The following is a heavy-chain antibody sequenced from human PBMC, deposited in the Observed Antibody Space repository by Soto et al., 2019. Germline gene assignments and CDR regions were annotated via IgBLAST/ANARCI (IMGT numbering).Heavy chain of an antibody. CDR1: GDSVSSNSAA. CDR3: ARGKVWDDILTGYYPYYYYYGMDV. CDR2: TYYRSKWYN. J-gene: IGHJ6*02. Sequence: QVQLQQSGPGLVKPSQTLSLTCAISGDSVSSNSAAWNWIRQSPSRGLEWLGRTYYRSKWYNDYALSVKSRIPINPDTSKNQFSLKLTSVAPEDTAVYYCARGKVWDDILTGYYPYYYYYGMDVWGQGTTVTVSS. D-gene: IGHD3-9*01. V-gene: IGHV6-1*01.